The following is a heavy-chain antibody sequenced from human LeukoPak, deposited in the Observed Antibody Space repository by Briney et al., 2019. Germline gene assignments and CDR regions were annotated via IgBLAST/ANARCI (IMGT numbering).Heavy chain of an antibody. Sequence: SQTLSLTCAISGDSVSGNSAAWNWIRQSPSSGLEWLGRTYYRSKWYNDYAVSVKSRITINPDTSKNQFSLQLNSVTPEDTAVYYCTTDYDSSGYYLGQGTLVTVSS. CDR1: GDSVSGNSAA. J-gene: IGHJ4*02. CDR3: TTDYDSSGYY. D-gene: IGHD3-22*01. CDR2: TYYRSKWYN. V-gene: IGHV6-1*01.